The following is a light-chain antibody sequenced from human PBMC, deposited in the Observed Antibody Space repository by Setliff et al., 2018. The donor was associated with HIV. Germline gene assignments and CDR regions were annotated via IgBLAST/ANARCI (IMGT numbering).Light chain of an antibody. CDR1: NSDIGGYDY. J-gene: IGLJ1*01. CDR2: EVS. Sequence: QSALTQPRSVSGSPGQSVTISCTGTNSDIGGYDYVYWYQQQPGKAPKLMIYEVSGRPSGVSYRFSGSKSGTTASLTISGLQTEDEADYFCSSYTSSGTLFVFGTGTKVTV. CDR3: SSYTSSGTLFV. V-gene: IGLV2-14*01.